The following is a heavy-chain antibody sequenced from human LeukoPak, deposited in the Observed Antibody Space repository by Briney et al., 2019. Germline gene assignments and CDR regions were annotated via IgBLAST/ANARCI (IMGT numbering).Heavy chain of an antibody. V-gene: IGHV3-21*05. J-gene: IGHJ5*02. CDR2: ISSDSSNI. CDR1: GFTFSNYS. Sequence: PGGSLRLSCAVSGFTFSNYSMNWVRQAPGKGLEWVSYISSDSSNIYYADSVKGRFTISRDNAKNSLSLQMNSLRAEDTAVYYCARDMWDYDDSDWFVPWGQGTLVTVSS. D-gene: IGHD3-22*01. CDR3: ARDMWDYDDSDWFVP.